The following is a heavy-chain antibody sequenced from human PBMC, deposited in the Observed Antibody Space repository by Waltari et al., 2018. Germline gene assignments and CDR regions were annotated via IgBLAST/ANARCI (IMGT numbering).Heavy chain of an antibody. CDR2: INPSGGSK. D-gene: IGHD6-13*01. V-gene: IGHV1-46*03. CDR1: GYTFTSYY. CDR3: ARERIAAAGIVDY. Sequence: QVQLVQSGAEVKKPGASVKVSCKASGYTFTSYYMHWVRRAPGQGLEWRGRINPSGGSKSDAQKFQGRVTMTRDTSTSTVYMELSSLRSEDTAVYYCARERIAAAGIVDYWGQGTLVTVSS. J-gene: IGHJ4*02.